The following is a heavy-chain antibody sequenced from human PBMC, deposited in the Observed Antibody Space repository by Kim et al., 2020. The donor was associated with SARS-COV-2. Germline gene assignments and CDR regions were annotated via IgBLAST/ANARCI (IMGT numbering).Heavy chain of an antibody. J-gene: IGHJ4*02. D-gene: IGHD1-1*01. CDR2: IYYSGST. CDR1: GGSISSSSYY. CDR3: ARLLGTGFDY. V-gene: IGHV4-39*01. Sequence: SETLSLTCTVSGGSISSSSYYWGWIRQPPGKGLEWIGSIYYSGSTYYNPSLKSRVTISVDTSKNQFSLKLSSVTAADTAVYYCARLLGTGFDYWGQGTLVTVSS.